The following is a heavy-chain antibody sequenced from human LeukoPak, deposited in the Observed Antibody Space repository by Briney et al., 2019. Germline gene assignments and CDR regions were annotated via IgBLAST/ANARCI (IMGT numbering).Heavy chain of an antibody. CDR2: MSSSSSTI. V-gene: IGHV3-48*01. CDR1: GFTFSSNS. Sequence: PGGSLRLSCAASGFTFSSNSMNWVRQAPGKGLEWVSYMSSSSSTINYADSVKGRFTISRDNSKNTLYLQMNSLRAEDTAVYYCAKEGDFGSRWLPEDAFDIWGQGTMVTVSS. J-gene: IGHJ3*02. D-gene: IGHD6-19*01. CDR3: AKEGDFGSRWLPEDAFDI.